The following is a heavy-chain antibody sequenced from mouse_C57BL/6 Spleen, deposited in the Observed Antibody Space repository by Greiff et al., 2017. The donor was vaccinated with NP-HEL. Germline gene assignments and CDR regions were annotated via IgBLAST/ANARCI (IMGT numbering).Heavy chain of an antibody. V-gene: IGHV1-55*01. CDR2: IYPGSGST. J-gene: IGHJ4*01. D-gene: IGHD2-4*01. CDR1: GYTFTSYW. CDR3: ARYDYDVSLAMDY. Sequence: QVQLKQPGAELVKPGASVKMSCKASGYTFTSYWITWVKQRPGQGLEWIGDIYPGSGSTNYNEKFKSKATLTVDTSSSTAYMQLSSLTSEDSAVYYCARYDYDVSLAMDYWGQGTSVTVSS.